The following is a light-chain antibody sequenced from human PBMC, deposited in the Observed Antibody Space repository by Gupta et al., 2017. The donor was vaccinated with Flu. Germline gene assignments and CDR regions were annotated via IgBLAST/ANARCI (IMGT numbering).Light chain of an antibody. J-gene: IGKJ4*01. CDR3: QQDENSPRNT. CDR2: GAS. V-gene: IGKV3-15*01. CDR1: QSVSSN. Sequence: ATLSVSPGESVTLSCMASQSVSSNLDWYQQKPGQSPRLLIYGASTRASGIPARFSGSGSGTEFTLTISSLQSEDFVLYYCQQDENSPRNTFGRGTKVEIK.